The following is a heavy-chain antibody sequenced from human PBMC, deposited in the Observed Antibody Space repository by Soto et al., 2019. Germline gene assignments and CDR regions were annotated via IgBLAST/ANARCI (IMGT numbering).Heavy chain of an antibody. Sequence: EVQLVESGGGLVQPGGSLRLSCAASGFTLRDYWMSWVRQAPGKGLEWVANIKQDGSEIYYVDSVEGRFTISRDNAKNSLFLQMNSLRAEDTAVYYCLITTSAFDIWGQGTVVTVSS. CDR2: IKQDGSEI. J-gene: IGHJ3*02. D-gene: IGHD4-4*01. CDR3: LITTSAFDI. V-gene: IGHV3-7*01. CDR1: GFTLRDYW.